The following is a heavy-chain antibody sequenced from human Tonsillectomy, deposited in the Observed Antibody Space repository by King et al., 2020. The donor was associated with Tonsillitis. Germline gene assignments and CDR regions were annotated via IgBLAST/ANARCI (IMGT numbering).Heavy chain of an antibody. J-gene: IGHJ4*02. CDR1: GFTFSNAW. D-gene: IGHD3-9*01. Sequence: VQLVESGGGLVKPGGSLRLSCAAFGFTFSNAWMSWVRQAPGKGLEWVGRIKSKTAGGTTDYAAPVRGRFTITRDDSKNTLYLQMNSLKTEDTAVYYCITVWYILTGYYLFDYWGQGTLVTVSS. CDR3: ITVWYILTGYYLFDY. CDR2: IKSKTAGGTT. V-gene: IGHV3-15*01.